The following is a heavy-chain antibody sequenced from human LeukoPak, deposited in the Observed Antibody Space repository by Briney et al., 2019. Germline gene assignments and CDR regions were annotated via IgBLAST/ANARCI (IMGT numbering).Heavy chain of an antibody. Sequence: ASVKVSCKASGYTFTGYYMHWVRQAPGQGLEWMGWINPNSGGTNYAQKFQGRVTMTRDTSISTAYMELSRLRSDDTAVYYCAGSPYYYYYMDVRGKGTTVTVSS. CDR2: INPNSGGT. D-gene: IGHD1-26*01. CDR3: AGSPYYYYYMDV. V-gene: IGHV1-2*02. J-gene: IGHJ6*03. CDR1: GYTFTGYY.